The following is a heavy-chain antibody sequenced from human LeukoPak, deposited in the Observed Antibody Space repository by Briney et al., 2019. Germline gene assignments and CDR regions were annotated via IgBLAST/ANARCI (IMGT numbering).Heavy chain of an antibody. CDR1: GGSISSSSYY. Sequence: SETLSLTCTVSGGSISSSSYYWGWIRQPPGKGLEWIGSIYYSGSTYYNPSLKSRVTTSVDTSKNQFSLKLSSVTAADTAVYYCARDRPVYSSSSEAYMDVWGKGTTVTVSS. CDR3: ARDRPVYSSSSEAYMDV. D-gene: IGHD6-13*01. J-gene: IGHJ6*03. V-gene: IGHV4-39*07. CDR2: IYYSGST.